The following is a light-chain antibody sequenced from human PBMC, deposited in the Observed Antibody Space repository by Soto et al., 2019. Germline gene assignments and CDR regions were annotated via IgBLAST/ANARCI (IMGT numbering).Light chain of an antibody. J-gene: IGLJ1*01. CDR1: SSDFGGYYY. CDR3: SSYTSSNTFYV. CDR2: QVS. V-gene: IGLV2-14*01. Sequence: QSALTQPASVSGAAGQSSTISCTGTSSDFGGYYYVSWYQHHPGKAPKLMIYQVSNRPSGVSNRFSGSKSGNTASLTISGLQAEDEADYYCSSYTSSNTFYVFGTGTKVTVL.